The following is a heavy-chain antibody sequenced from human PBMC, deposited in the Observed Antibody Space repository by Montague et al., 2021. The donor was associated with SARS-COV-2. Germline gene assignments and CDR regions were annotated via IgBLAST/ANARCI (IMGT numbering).Heavy chain of an antibody. Sequence: SLRLSCAASGFYFSYAMHWVRQAPGKGLEWVALISNDGSNKHYADSVTGRFTISRDNSKSTLYLQMNSLRTEDTAVYYCARESGSFHDGGYFDYWGQGSLATVSS. CDR3: ARESGSFHDGGYFDY. D-gene: IGHD1-26*01. CDR1: GFYFSYA. CDR2: ISNDGSNK. J-gene: IGHJ4*02. V-gene: IGHV3-30*04.